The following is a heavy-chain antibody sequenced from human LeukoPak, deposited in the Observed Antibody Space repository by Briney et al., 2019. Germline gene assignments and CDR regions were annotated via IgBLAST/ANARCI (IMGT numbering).Heavy chain of an antibody. V-gene: IGHV3-74*01. CDR3: ARAPTAPSYYFDY. CDR1: GFTFSNYW. Sequence: GGSLRLSCAASGFTFSNYWMHWVRQAPGKGLVWVSRINSDGSSTSYAGSVKGRFTISRDDAKNTLYVQMNSLRAEDTAVYYCARAPTAPSYYFDYWGQGTLVTVSS. CDR2: INSDGSST. J-gene: IGHJ4*02.